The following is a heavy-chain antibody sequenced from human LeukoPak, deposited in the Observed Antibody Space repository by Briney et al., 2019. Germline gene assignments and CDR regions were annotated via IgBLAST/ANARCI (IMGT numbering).Heavy chain of an antibody. Sequence: GGSLRLSCAASGFSFSRHWMSWVRHTPGKGLEWVANINQDGGTKYYRDFAKGRFTISRDNAQNSLYLQINSLRAEDTAVYYCAREKGTLIRAVAFEMWGQGTMVTVSS. V-gene: IGHV3-7*01. D-gene: IGHD3-10*01. J-gene: IGHJ3*02. CDR1: GFSFSRHW. CDR3: AREKGTLIRAVAFEM. CDR2: INQDGGTK.